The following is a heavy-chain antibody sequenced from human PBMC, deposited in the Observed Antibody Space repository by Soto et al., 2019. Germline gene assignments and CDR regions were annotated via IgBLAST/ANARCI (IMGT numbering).Heavy chain of an antibody. Sequence: SETLSLTCTVSSGSISSYYWSWIRQPPGKGLEWIGYIYYSGSTNYNPSLKSRVTISVDTSKNQFSLKLSSVTAADTAAYYCARDPGRLRFPGHYGMDVWGQGTTVTVSS. V-gene: IGHV4-59*01. D-gene: IGHD3-3*01. CDR2: IYYSGST. CDR3: ARDPGRLRFPGHYGMDV. CDR1: SGSISSYY. J-gene: IGHJ6*02.